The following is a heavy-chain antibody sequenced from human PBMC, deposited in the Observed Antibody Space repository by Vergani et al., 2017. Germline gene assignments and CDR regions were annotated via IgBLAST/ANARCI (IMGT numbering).Heavy chain of an antibody. CDR2: LTASGSCI. CDR3: ARDFLTRVTTLDYYYMGV. J-gene: IGHJ6*03. CDR1: GFAFSRYA. Sequence: EVQLLESGGRLVQPGGSLRLSCVASGFAFSRYAMSWVRQAPGKGLEWVSGLTASGSCISYADSVRGRFTISRDNSKNTLFLQMDALRAEDTAVYYCARDFLTRVTTLDYYYMGVWGKGTTVTVSS. V-gene: IGHV3-23*01. D-gene: IGHD1-1*01.